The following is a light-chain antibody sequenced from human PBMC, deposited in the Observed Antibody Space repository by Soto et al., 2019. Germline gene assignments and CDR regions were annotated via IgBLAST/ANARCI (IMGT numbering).Light chain of an antibody. J-gene: IGKJ1*01. CDR3: QQYNNYPRT. CDR2: AAS. Sequence: DIQMTQSPSTLSASVGDRVTITCRASHSISTWLAWYQQKPGKAPKLLIYAASSLQSGDPSRFSGSGSGTEFTLTISNLQPDDFATYFCQQYNNYPRTFGQGTKVDIK. CDR1: HSISTW. V-gene: IGKV1-5*01.